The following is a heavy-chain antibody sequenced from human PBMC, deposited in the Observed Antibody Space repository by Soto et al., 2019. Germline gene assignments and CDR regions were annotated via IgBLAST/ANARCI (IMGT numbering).Heavy chain of an antibody. J-gene: IGHJ6*02. Sequence: QVQLQESGPGLVKPSETLSLTCTVSGGSVSSGSYYWSWIRQPPGKGLEWIGYIYYSGSTNYNPPLKSRVTIPGDTSKNQFSLKLSSVTAADTAVYYCARGIEGWYQGRYYYGMDVWGQGTTVTVSS. CDR2: IYYSGST. V-gene: IGHV4-61*01. CDR3: ARGIEGWYQGRYYYGMDV. D-gene: IGHD6-19*01. CDR1: GGSVSSGSYY.